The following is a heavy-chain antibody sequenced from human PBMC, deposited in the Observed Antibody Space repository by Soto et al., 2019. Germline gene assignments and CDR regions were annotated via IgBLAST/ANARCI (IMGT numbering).Heavy chain of an antibody. D-gene: IGHD1-1*01. J-gene: IGHJ1*01. Sequence: QVQLVQSGAEVKKPGSSVKVSCKASGGTFSSYAISWVRQAPGQGLECMGGIIPVFGTANYAQKFQGRVTINAAESTTTVYMELSNLRCEDTAVYYCARGWNDFPHWGQGTLVTVSS. CDR1: GGTFSSYA. CDR3: ARGWNDFPH. V-gene: IGHV1-69*01. CDR2: IIPVFGTA.